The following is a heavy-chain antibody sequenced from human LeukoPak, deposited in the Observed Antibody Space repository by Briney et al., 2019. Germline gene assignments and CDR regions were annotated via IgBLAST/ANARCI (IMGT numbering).Heavy chain of an antibody. J-gene: IGHJ4*02. V-gene: IGHV3-48*01. CDR1: GFTFSSYS. CDR3: ARGRYSSQGEYYFDY. D-gene: IGHD5-18*01. Sequence: PGGSLRLSCAASGFTFSSYSMNWVRQAPGKGLEWASYISSSSSTIYYADSVKGRFTISRDNAKNSLYLQMNGLRAEDTAVYYCARGRYSSQGEYYFDYWGQGTLVTVSS. CDR2: ISSSSSTI.